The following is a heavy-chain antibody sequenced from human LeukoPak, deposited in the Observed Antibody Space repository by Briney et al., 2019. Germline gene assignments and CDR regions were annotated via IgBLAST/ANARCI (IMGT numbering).Heavy chain of an antibody. CDR3: ARGGDRSFDY. V-gene: IGHV4-39*07. Sequence: PSETLSLTCTVSGGSISSSSDYWGWIRQAPGKGLEWIGSIYYHENAYYNSSLKSRVTISVDKAKNQFSLNLNSVTAADTAVYYCARGGDRSFDYWGQGTLVTVSS. CDR2: IYYHENA. CDR1: GGSISSSSDY. D-gene: IGHD3-10*01. J-gene: IGHJ4*02.